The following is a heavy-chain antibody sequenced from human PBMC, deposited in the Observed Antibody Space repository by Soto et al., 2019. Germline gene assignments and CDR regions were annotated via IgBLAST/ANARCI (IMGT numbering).Heavy chain of an antibody. D-gene: IGHD5-18*01. Sequence: PSETLSLTCTVSGGSISNYYWSWIRQPPGRGLEWIGHIFYSGSTNYNPALKSRVTISVDTSKNQLSLKLSSVTAADTAVYYCARRYGSCFDYWGQGTLVTVSS. CDR3: ARRYGSCFDY. V-gene: IGHV4-59*08. J-gene: IGHJ4*02. CDR2: IFYSGST. CDR1: GGSISNYY.